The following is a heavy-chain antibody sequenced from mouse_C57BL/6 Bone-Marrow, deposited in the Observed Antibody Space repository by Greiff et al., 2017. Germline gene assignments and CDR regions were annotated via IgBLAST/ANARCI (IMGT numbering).Heavy chain of an antibody. V-gene: IGHV2-2*01. J-gene: IGHJ4*01. D-gene: IGHD1-1*01. CDR3: ARIAGTSAMDY. CDR1: GFTLTSYG. Sequence: QVQLQQSGPGLVQPSQSLTITCTASGFTLTSYGVHWVRQSPGKGLEWLGEIWSGGSTDYNAAFIARLSISKDNSKGQVFFKMNSLQAYDTAIYYCARIAGTSAMDYWGQGTSVTVSS. CDR2: IWSGGST.